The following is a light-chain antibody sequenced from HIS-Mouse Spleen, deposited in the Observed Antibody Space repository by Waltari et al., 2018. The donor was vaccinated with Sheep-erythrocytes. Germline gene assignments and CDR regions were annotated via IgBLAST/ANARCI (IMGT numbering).Light chain of an antibody. CDR2: DVS. J-gene: IGLJ1*01. Sequence: QSALTQPRSVSGSPGQSVTISCTGTSSDVGGYNYVSWYQQHPGNAPKLMIYDVSKRPSGVPDRFSGSKYGNTASLTSSGLQAEDEADYYCCSYAGSYNHVFATGTKVTVL. V-gene: IGLV2-11*01. CDR3: CSYAGSYNHV. CDR1: SSDVGGYNY.